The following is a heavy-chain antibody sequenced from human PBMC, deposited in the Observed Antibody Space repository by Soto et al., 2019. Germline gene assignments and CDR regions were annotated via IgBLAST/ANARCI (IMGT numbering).Heavy chain of an antibody. CDR1: GYTFNSYA. CDR2: ISGSGGST. J-gene: IGHJ5*02. CDR3: AKSRDHCSGGSCYSDWFDP. D-gene: IGHD2-15*01. Sequence: PGGSLRLSCSASGYTFNSYAMSWVRQAPGKGLEWVSAISGSGGSTYYADSVKGRFTISRDNSKNTLYLQMNSLRAEDTAVYYCAKSRDHCSGGSCYSDWFDPWGQGTLVTVSS. V-gene: IGHV3-23*01.